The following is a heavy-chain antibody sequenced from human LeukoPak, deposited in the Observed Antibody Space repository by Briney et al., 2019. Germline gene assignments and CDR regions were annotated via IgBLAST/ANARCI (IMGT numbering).Heavy chain of an antibody. J-gene: IGHJ4*02. V-gene: IGHV3-21*01. D-gene: IGHD1-26*01. Sequence: GGSLRLYCAASGFTFSSYNMNWVRQAPGKGLEWVSSISSSSSYIYYADSVKGRFTISRDNAKNSLYLQMNSLRAEDTAVYYCARAYSGSYDTYAYYYFDYWGQGTLVTVSS. CDR2: ISSSSSYI. CDR1: GFTFSSYN. CDR3: ARAYSGSYDTYAYYYFDY.